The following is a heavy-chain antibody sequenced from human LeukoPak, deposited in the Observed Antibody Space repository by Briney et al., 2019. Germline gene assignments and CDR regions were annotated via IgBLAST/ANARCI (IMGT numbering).Heavy chain of an antibody. CDR2: INQDGSHK. J-gene: IGHJ4*02. CDR1: GFTFSQYW. D-gene: IGHD1-7*01. V-gene: IGHV3-7*01. Sequence: GGSLRLSCAASGFTFSQYWMSWVRQSPEKGLELVALINQDGSHKYYVDSLRGRLSVSRDNAKNSVYLQMNSLRAEDTAVYYCARYNWNSQDYWGQGTLVTVSS. CDR3: ARYNWNSQDY.